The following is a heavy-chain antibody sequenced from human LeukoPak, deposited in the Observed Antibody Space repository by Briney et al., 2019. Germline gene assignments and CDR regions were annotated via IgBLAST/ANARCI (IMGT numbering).Heavy chain of an antibody. J-gene: IGHJ6*03. Sequence: GGTLRLSCAASGFTFSSCSMSWVRRAPGKGLKWVSAISGSGISTYYADSVKGRFTISRDNSKNTLYLQMNSLRAEDTAVYYCAKTGCGSTSCYSPAYYYYYMDVWGKGTTVTISS. CDR3: AKTGCGSTSCYSPAYYYYYMDV. CDR2: ISGSGIST. V-gene: IGHV3-23*01. D-gene: IGHD2-2*01. CDR1: GFTFSSCS.